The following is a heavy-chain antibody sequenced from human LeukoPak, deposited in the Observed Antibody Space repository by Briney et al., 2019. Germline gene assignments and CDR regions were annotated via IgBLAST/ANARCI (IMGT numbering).Heavy chain of an antibody. J-gene: IGHJ6*03. V-gene: IGHV3-23*01. CDR2: ISDSGGDK. D-gene: IGHD1-26*01. CDR1: GFSVNTYA. CDR3: AKVPLGSGSYYPYYYYMDV. Sequence: GGSLRLSCAASGFSVNTYAMTWVRQGTGKGLEWVSGISDSGGDKQYADSVKGRFTISRDSSKNTLYLQMYSLRAEDTAVYYCAKVPLGSGSYYPYYYYMDVWGKGTTVTVSS.